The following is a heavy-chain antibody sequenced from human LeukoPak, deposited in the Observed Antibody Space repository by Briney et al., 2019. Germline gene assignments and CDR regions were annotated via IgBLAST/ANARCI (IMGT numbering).Heavy chain of an antibody. CDR1: GFTFSSYA. Sequence: PGGSLRLSCSASGFTFSSYAMHWVRQAPGKGLEYVSAISSNGGSTYYADSVKGRFTISRDKSKNTLFLQMNSLRAEDTAVYYCAKSYGDYLGYFDSWGQGTLVTVSS. CDR2: ISSNGGST. J-gene: IGHJ4*02. CDR3: AKSYGDYLGYFDS. D-gene: IGHD4-17*01. V-gene: IGHV3-64*04.